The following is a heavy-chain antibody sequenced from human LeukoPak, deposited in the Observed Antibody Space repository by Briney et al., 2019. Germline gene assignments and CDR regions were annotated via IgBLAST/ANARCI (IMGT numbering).Heavy chain of an antibody. J-gene: IGHJ4*02. CDR2: INPNSGGT. V-gene: IGHV1-2*02. Sequence: ASVKVSCKASGYTFTAYDIHWVRQAPGQGLEWMGWINPNSGGTNYAQKFQGIVTMTRDTSISTAYMELSGLRSDDTAVYYCTRDVGSRYGHDCWGQGTLVTVSS. CDR3: TRDVGSRYGHDC. D-gene: IGHD5-18*01. CDR1: GYTFTAYD.